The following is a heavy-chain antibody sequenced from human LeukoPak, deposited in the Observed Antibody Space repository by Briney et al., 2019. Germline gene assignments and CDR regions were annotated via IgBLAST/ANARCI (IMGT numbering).Heavy chain of an antibody. CDR3: ARAGAGLDY. CDR1: GFTVSSNF. CDR2: IYGGGST. J-gene: IGHJ4*02. Sequence: GGSLRLSCAASGFTVSSNFMSWVRQAPGKGLEWVSVIYGGGSTYYADSVKGRFTISRDTSKNMLYLQMNSLRAEDTAVYYCARAGAGLDYWGQGTLVTVSS. V-gene: IGHV3-53*01.